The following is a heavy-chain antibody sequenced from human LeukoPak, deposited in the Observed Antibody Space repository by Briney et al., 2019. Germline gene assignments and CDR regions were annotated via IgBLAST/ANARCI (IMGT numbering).Heavy chain of an antibody. CDR3: ARDPPGLEVAGYDY. D-gene: IGHD6-19*01. Sequence: PGGSLRLSRAVSGFNFSTYWMSWVRQAPGKGLEWVANMNQDGSEKYYVDSLKGRFTISRDNAKNSLYLQMNSLRAEDTAVYYCARDPPGLEVAGYDYWGQGTLVTVSS. CDR2: MNQDGSEK. V-gene: IGHV3-7*01. J-gene: IGHJ4*02. CDR1: GFNFSTYW.